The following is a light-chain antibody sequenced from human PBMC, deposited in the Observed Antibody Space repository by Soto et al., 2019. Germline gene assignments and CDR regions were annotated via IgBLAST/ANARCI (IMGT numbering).Light chain of an antibody. CDR2: SDN. Sequence: QSVLTQSPSASGTPGQRVSISCSGSTSNIGTPTVNWSQHVPGTAPKLLIYSDNQRPSAVPGRFSGANSGTSAPLAISGLLSEDEADYYCATWDDSLNVVFGGGAKLTVL. CDR3: ATWDDSLNVV. CDR1: TSNIGTPT. J-gene: IGLJ2*01. V-gene: IGLV1-44*01.